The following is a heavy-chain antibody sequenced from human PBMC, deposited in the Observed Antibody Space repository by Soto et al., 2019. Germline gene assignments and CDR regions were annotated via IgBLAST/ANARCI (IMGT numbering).Heavy chain of an antibody. CDR3: ARDIRDDYIWGSYPSRFDP. CDR1: GFTVSSNY. V-gene: IGHV3-66*01. CDR2: IYSGGST. J-gene: IGHJ5*02. Sequence: GGSLRLSCAASGFTVSSNYMSWVRQAPGKGLEWVSVIYSGGSTYYADSVKGRFTISRDNSKNTLYLQMNSLRAEDTAVYYCARDIRDDYIWGSYPSRFDPWGQGTLVTVSS. D-gene: IGHD3-16*01.